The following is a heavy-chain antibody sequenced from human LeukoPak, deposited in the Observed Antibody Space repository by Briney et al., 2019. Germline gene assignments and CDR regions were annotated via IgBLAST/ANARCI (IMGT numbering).Heavy chain of an antibody. CDR2: MNPNSGNT. Sequence: ASVKVSCKASGYTFTSYDINWVRQATGQGLEWMGWMNPNSGNTGYAQKFQGRVTMTRNTSISTAYMELSSLRSEDTAVYYCARGAQHDYYMDVWGKGTTVTVSS. J-gene: IGHJ6*03. V-gene: IGHV1-8*01. CDR3: ARGAQHDYYMDV. CDR1: GYTFTSYD.